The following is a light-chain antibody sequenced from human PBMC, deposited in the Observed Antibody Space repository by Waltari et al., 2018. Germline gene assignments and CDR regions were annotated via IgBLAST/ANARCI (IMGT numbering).Light chain of an antibody. CDR2: EVT. J-gene: IGLJ1*01. CDR3: CSNAGLGIYV. CDR1: SRDVGNYNL. V-gene: IGLV2-23*02. Sequence: QSGLTQPASVSGSPGHSITVSFTGTSRDVGNYNLVSWYKQFPGKAPRLMVYEVTKRTSGVFGRFFGSKYGNTASLTISGLQCGDEADYYCCSNAGLGIYVVGTGTKVTVL.